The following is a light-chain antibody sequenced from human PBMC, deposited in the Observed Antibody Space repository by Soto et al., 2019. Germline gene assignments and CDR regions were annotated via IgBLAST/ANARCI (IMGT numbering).Light chain of an antibody. CDR1: QSVNRW. CDR3: QQCYAYPWT. Sequence: DIQLTQSPPIVSASLGDRVSITCRAAQSVNRWVAWYQVKSGQVPKLLIYDATKLKAGVPSRFSGSGAGAEFTLSISNLQPDDFAKYYCQQCYAYPWTFGRGTEV. J-gene: IGKJ1*01. V-gene: IGKV1-5*01. CDR2: DAT.